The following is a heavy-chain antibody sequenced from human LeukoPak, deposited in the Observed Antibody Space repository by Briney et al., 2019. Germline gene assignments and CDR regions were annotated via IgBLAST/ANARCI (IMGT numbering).Heavy chain of an antibody. CDR3: ARARRQQLANYYYYYYMDV. V-gene: IGHV3-23*01. CDR1: GFTFSSYA. CDR2: ISGSGGST. J-gene: IGHJ6*03. Sequence: PGGSLRLSCAASGFTFSSYAMSWVRQAPGKGLEWVAAISGSGGSTYYADSVKGRFTISRDNSKNTLYLQMNSLRAEDTAVYYCARARRQQLANYYYYYYMDVWGKGTTVTVSS. D-gene: IGHD6-13*01.